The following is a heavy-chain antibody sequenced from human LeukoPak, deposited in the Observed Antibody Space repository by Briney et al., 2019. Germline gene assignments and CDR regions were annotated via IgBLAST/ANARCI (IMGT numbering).Heavy chain of an antibody. CDR3: ARDQYTAMVIDY. CDR1: GGTFSSYA. CDR2: INPNSGGT. Sequence: ASVKVSCKASGGTFSSYAITWVRQAPGQGLEWMGWINPNSGGTNYAQKFQGRVTMTRDTSISTAYMELSRLRSDDTAVYYCARDQYTAMVIDYWGQGTLVTVSS. V-gene: IGHV1-2*02. J-gene: IGHJ4*02. D-gene: IGHD5-18*01.